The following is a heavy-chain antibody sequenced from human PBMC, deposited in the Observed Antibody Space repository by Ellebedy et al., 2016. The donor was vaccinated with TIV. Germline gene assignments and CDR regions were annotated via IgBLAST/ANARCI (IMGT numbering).Heavy chain of an antibody. CDR1: GFRFSDYP. J-gene: IGHJ5*02. CDR3: ARDPALPRGRFDT. V-gene: IGHV4-38-2*02. Sequence: SQTLSLTCAASGFRFSDYPMNWIRQPPGKGLEWIGSIYYSGSAYYNPSLKSRVTVSVDTSKNQFSLNLSSVTAADTAVYYCARDPALPRGRFDTWGQGTLVTVSS. CDR2: IYYSGSA.